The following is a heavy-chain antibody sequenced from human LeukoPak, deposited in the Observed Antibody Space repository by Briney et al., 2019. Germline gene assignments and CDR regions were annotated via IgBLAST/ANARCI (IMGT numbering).Heavy chain of an antibody. Sequence: SETLSLTCTVSGGSISSSSSYWGWFRQPPGKGLEWIGEIYHSGSTNYNPSLKSRVAISVDRSKNQFSLKLSSVTAADTAVYYCARTQITMVRGVIPYGMDVWGQGTTVTVSS. V-gene: IGHV4-39*07. CDR2: IYHSGST. D-gene: IGHD3-10*01. J-gene: IGHJ6*02. CDR1: GGSISSSSSY. CDR3: ARTQITMVRGVIPYGMDV.